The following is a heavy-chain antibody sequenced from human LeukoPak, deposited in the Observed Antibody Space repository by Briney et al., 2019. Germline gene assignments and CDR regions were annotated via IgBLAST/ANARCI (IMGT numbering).Heavy chain of an antibody. J-gene: IGHJ4*02. D-gene: IGHD4-11*01. CDR2: VSGAGGST. Sequence: PGGSLRLSCAASGFTFSDYVMSWVRQAPGKGLEWVSGVSGAGGSTYYADSVKGRFTISRDNSKNTLYLQVNSLRAEDTAVYYCAKAKSYYSNYDYWGQGTLVTVSS. CDR1: GFTFSDYV. V-gene: IGHV3-23*01. CDR3: AKAKSYYSNYDY.